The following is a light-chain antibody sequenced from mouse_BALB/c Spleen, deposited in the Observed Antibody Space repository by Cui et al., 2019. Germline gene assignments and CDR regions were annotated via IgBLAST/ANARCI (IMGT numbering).Light chain of an antibody. CDR2: DTS. CDR1: SSVSY. CDR3: QQWSSYPRT. V-gene: IGKV4-55*01. Sequence: QIVLTQSPAIMSASPGEKVTMTCSASSSVSYMYWYQQKPGSSPRLLIYDTSNLASGVPVRFSGSGSGTSYSLTISRMEAEDAATYYCQQWSSYPRTFGGGTKLETK. J-gene: IGKJ1*01.